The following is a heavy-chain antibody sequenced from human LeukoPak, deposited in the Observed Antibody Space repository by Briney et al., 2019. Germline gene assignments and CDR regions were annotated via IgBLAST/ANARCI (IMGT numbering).Heavy chain of an antibody. Sequence: PSETLSLTCTVSGGSFSSGDYYWNWIRQHPGKGLEWIGYIYYSGSTYYNPSLKSRVAISVDTSKNQFSLKLDSVTAADTAVYYCARDYSSHLGYSQHWGLGTLVTVSS. D-gene: IGHD6-13*01. J-gene: IGHJ1*01. CDR2: IYYSGST. CDR1: GGSFSSGDYY. CDR3: ARDYSSHLGYSQH. V-gene: IGHV4-31*03.